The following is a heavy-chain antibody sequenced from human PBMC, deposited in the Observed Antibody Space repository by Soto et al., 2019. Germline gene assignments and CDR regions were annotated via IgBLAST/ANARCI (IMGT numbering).Heavy chain of an antibody. V-gene: IGHV1-3*01. CDR3: ARGRRTCTEKTCYAGFDF. D-gene: IGHD2-2*01. Sequence: QVHLVQSGAEVKTPGASVTISCKASGYTFSDYGIHWIRQAPGQRPEWLGWILCLNERKEYSQKFQGRISLTRDTSASTAYMGLSRLRSEDTAVYYCARGRRTCTEKTCYAGFDFWGQGSLVSVSS. J-gene: IGHJ4*02. CDR1: GYTFSDYG. CDR2: ILCLNERK.